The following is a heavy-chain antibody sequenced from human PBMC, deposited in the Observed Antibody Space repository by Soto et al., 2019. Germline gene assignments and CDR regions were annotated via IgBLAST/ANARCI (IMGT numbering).Heavy chain of an antibody. J-gene: IGHJ5*02. CDR1: GGSFSVYY. V-gene: IGHV4-34*01. CDR2: INHSGST. Sequence: SETLSLTCAVYGGSFSVYYWSWIRHPPGKGLEWIGEINHSGSTNYNPSLKSRVTISVDTSKNQFSLKLSSVTAADTAVYYCARVQLYYDFWSGYYTRPRGWFDPWGQGTLVTVS. CDR3: ARVQLYYDFWSGYYTRPRGWFDP. D-gene: IGHD3-3*01.